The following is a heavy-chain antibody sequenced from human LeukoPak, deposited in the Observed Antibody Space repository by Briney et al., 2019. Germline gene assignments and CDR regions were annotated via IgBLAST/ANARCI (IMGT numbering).Heavy chain of an antibody. V-gene: IGHV5-51*01. D-gene: IGHD6-13*01. J-gene: IGHJ4*02. CDR2: IYLGDSDT. Sequence: PGESLKISCKGSGYSFTNYWVAWVRQMPGKGLEWMGIIYLGDSDTRYSPSFQGQVTISADKSINTAYLQWSSLKASDTAMYYCARLGAAAGIDYWGQGTLVTVSS. CDR3: ARLGAAAGIDY. CDR1: GYSFTNYW.